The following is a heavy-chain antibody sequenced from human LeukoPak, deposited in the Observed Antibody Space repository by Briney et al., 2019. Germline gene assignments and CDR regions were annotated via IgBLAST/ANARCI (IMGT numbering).Heavy chain of an antibody. CDR1: GFTFSTYE. D-gene: IGHD2-8*01. V-gene: IGHV3-48*03. CDR2: ISSSGSTK. Sequence: GGSLRLSCAVSGFTFSTYEMNWVRQAPGKGLEWVSYISSSGSTKYYADSVKGRFTISRDNSKNTLYLQMNSLRAEDTAVYYCANGYCTNGVCYPYYYYYMDVWGKGTTVTVSS. CDR3: ANGYCTNGVCYPYYYYYMDV. J-gene: IGHJ6*03.